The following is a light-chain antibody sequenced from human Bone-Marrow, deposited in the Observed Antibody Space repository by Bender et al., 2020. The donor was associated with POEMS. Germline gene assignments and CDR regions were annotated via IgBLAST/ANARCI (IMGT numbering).Light chain of an antibody. J-gene: IGLJ2*01. V-gene: IGLV2-11*01. CDR2: DVS. Sequence: QSALTQPRSVSGSPGQSVTISCTGTSSDVGGYGYVSWYQQHPGKAPKVMIYDVSRRPSGVPDRFSGSKSGNTASLTISGLQAEDEADYYCCSYTSTSTLLFGGGTKLTVL. CDR1: SSDVGGYGY. CDR3: CSYTSTSTLL.